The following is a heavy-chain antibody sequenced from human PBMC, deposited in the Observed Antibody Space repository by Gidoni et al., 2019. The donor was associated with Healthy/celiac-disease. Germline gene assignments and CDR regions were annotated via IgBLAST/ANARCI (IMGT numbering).Heavy chain of an antibody. CDR3: ARGFEHDSSGYFTGNYYYYGMDV. D-gene: IGHD3-22*01. CDR2: IWYDGSNK. CDR1: GFTFSSYG. Sequence: QVQLVESGGGVVQPGRSLRLSCAASGFTFSSYGMHWVRQAPGKGLEWVAVIWYDGSNKYYADSVKGRFTISRDNSKNTLYLQMNSLRAEDTAVYYCARGFEHDSSGYFTGNYYYYGMDVWGQGTTVTVSS. J-gene: IGHJ6*02. V-gene: IGHV3-33*01.